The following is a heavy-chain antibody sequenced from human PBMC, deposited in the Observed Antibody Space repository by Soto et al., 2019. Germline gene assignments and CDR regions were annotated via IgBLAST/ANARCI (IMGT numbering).Heavy chain of an antibody. CDR1: GGTFSSYA. V-gene: IGHV1-69*12. Sequence: QVQLVQSGAEVKKPGSSVKVSCKASGGTFSSYAISWVRQAPGQGLEWMGGIIPIFGTANYAQKFQGRVTITAAESTSTAYMELRRLRSEDTAVYYCARPGYRGGHDYFDYRGQGTLVTVSS. J-gene: IGHJ4*02. CDR2: IIPIFGTA. D-gene: IGHD5-12*01. CDR3: ARPGYRGGHDYFDY.